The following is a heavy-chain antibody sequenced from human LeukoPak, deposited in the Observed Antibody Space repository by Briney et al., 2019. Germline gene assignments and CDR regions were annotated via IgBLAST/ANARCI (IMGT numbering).Heavy chain of an antibody. V-gene: IGHV3-30*02. CDR1: GFTFNTYG. J-gene: IGHJ4*02. D-gene: IGHD5-12*01. Sequence: GGCLRLSCAASGFTFNTYGMSWVRQAPGKGLEWVAFIRYDGSNKYYADSVKGRFTISRDNSKNTLYLQMNSLRAEDTAVYYCAKDLPGGYGEYFDCWGQGTLVTVSS. CDR3: AKDLPGGYGEYFDC. CDR2: IRYDGSNK.